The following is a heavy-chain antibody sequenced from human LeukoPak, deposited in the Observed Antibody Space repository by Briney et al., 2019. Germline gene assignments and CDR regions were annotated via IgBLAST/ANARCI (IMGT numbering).Heavy chain of an antibody. V-gene: IGHV4-59*08. J-gene: IGHJ4*02. CDR3: ARWYSSGWAFDY. CDR1: GGTISSYY. CDR2: IHYSGST. D-gene: IGHD6-19*01. Sequence: SETLSLTRPVSGGTISSYYWNWIRQPPGKGLDWIGYIHYSGSTKYNPSLKSRVTISVDTSKNQFSLKLSSVTAADTAVYYCARWYSSGWAFDYWGQGTLVTVSS.